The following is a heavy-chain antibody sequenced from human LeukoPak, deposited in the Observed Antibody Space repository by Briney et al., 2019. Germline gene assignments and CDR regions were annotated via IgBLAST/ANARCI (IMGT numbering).Heavy chain of an antibody. Sequence: ASVKVSCKASGYNFTTYGITWVRQAPGQGLEWIGWISAHNGNTNYAQNLQGRVTMTTDTTTTTAYMELRSLRSDDTAVYYCSRDCSNDWCIFDFWGQGTLVTVSS. V-gene: IGHV1-18*04. D-gene: IGHD6-19*01. CDR2: ISAHNGNT. J-gene: IGHJ4*02. CDR1: GYNFTTYG. CDR3: SRDCSNDWCIFDF.